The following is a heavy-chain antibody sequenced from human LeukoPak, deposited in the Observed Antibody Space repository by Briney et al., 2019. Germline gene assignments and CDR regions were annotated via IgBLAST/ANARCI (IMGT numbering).Heavy chain of an antibody. Sequence: GGSLRLSCAASGFTFDDYAVHWVRQAPGKGLEWVSGISWSSGSIVYADSVKGRFTISRDNAKNSGYLKMNSLRVEDTAVYYCAKLAKYFYGSETYYFFEHWGQGTPVTASS. CDR2: ISWSSGSI. J-gene: IGHJ4*02. V-gene: IGHV3-9*01. D-gene: IGHD3-10*01. CDR1: GFTFDDYA. CDR3: AKLAKYFYGSETYYFFEH.